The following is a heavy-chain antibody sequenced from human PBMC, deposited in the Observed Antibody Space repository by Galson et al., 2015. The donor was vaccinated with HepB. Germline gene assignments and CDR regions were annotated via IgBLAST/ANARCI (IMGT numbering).Heavy chain of an antibody. V-gene: IGHV3-48*03. J-gene: IGHJ4*02. CDR1: GLSFSSKT. CDR2: ISTTGTNI. D-gene: IGHD1/OR15-1a*01. Sequence: SLRLSCAASGLSFSSKTMNWVRKVPGKGLQWVAYISTTGTNIHYAESVKGRFTTTRDNAKNTVFLQMNSLRAEDTAIYYCASRTRFRTGSGPEDYWGQGTLVTVSS. CDR3: ASRTRFRTGSGPEDY.